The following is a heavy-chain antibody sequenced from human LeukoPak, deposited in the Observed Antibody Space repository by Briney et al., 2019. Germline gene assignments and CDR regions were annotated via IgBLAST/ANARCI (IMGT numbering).Heavy chain of an antibody. V-gene: IGHV4-59*01. J-gene: IGHJ4*02. Sequence: SETLSVTCTVSGGSISSYYWSWIRQSPGKGLEWIGYIYYSGSTNYNPSLKSRVTISVETSKNQFSLNLTSVTAADTAVYYCARTYSSSSSYSDFWGQGTLVTVSS. D-gene: IGHD6-6*01. CDR2: IYYSGST. CDR1: GGSISSYY. CDR3: ARTYSSSSSYSDF.